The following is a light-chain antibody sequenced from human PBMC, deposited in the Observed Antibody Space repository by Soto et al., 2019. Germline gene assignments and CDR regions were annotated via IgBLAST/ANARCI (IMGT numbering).Light chain of an antibody. Sequence: IVLTQSPGTLSLSAGERATLSLRACQGLSSSSHLGWYQKQPRRAPRILIYGSSSRATGIPDRFSGSGSGTDFPLTISGLEPEDFAVYYCQHYGSSFTFGQGTKLEIK. CDR2: GSS. CDR1: QGLSSSSH. V-gene: IGKV3-20*01. CDR3: QHYGSSFT. J-gene: IGKJ2*01.